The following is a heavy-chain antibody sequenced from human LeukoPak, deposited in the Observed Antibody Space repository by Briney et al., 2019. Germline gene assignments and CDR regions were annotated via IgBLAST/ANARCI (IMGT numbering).Heavy chain of an antibody. CDR2: IKQDGSEK. Sequence: PGGSLRLSCAASGFTSSSYWMSWVRQAPGKGLEWVANIKQDGSEKYYVDSVKGRFTISRDNAKNSLYLQMNSLRAEDTAVYYCARDIGITIFGVVRYNWFDPWGQGTLVTVSS. CDR1: GFTSSSYW. D-gene: IGHD3-3*01. CDR3: ARDIGITIFGVVRYNWFDP. V-gene: IGHV3-7*01. J-gene: IGHJ5*02.